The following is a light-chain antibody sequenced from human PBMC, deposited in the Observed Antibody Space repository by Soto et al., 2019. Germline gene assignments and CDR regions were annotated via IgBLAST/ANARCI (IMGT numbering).Light chain of an antibody. V-gene: IGKV3-20*01. J-gene: IGKJ2*01. CDR1: QSVSSSY. CDR2: GAS. Sequence: EIVLTQSPGTLSLSPGERATLSCRASQSVSSSYLAWYQQKPGQAPRLLIYGASSRATGIPDRFSGSGSGTDFTLTCSRLEPEDFAVYYCQQYGSSPYTFGQGTKLEIK. CDR3: QQYGSSPYT.